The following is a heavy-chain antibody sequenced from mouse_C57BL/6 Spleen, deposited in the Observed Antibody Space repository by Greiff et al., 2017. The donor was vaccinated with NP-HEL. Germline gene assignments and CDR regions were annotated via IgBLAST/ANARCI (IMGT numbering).Heavy chain of an antibody. V-gene: IGHV1-82*01. CDR3: ARWGGYYGSSYGYWYFDV. D-gene: IGHD1-1*01. CDR2: IYPGDGDT. Sequence: QVQLQQSGPELVKPGASVKISCKASGYAFSSSWMNWVKQRPGKGLEWIGRIYPGDGDTNYNGKFKGKATLTADKSSSTAYMQLSSLTSEDSAVYFCARWGGYYGSSYGYWYFDVWGTGTTVTVSS. CDR1: GYAFSSSW. J-gene: IGHJ1*03.